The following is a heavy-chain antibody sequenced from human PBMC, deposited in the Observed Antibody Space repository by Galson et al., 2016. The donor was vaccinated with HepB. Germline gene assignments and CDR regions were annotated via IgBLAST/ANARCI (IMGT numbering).Heavy chain of an antibody. CDR1: GYNFLNYW. Sequence: QSGAEVKKPGESLKISCQGSGYNFLNYWIGWVRQMPGKGLEWMGTIYPGDSDTRNSPSFEGQVTISADKSIATAYLQWRSLKASDTAMYYCARRKMDYKNYWYFDLWGRGTLVTVSS. CDR2: IYPGDSDT. V-gene: IGHV5-51*01. J-gene: IGHJ2*01. CDR3: ARRKMDYKNYWYFDL. D-gene: IGHD4-11*01.